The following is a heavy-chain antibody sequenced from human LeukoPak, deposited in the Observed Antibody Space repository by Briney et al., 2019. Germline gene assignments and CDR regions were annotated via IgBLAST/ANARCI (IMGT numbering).Heavy chain of an antibody. Sequence: GGSLRLSCAASGLTFSSYAMSWVRQAPGKGLEWVSAISGSGGSTYYADSVKGRFTISRDNSKNTLYLQMNSLRAEDTAVYYCAKAPSYYDSSGYYYSADFQHWGQGTLVTVSS. CDR1: GLTFSSYA. CDR2: ISGSGGST. V-gene: IGHV3-23*01. D-gene: IGHD3-22*01. CDR3: AKAPSYYDSSGYYYSADFQH. J-gene: IGHJ1*01.